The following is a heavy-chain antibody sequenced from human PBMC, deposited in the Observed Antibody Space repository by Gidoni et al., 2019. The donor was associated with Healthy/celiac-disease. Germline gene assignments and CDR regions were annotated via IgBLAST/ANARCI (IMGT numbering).Heavy chain of an antibody. D-gene: IGHD2-15*01. V-gene: IGHV3-21*01. CDR2: ISSSSSYI. Sequence: EVQLVESGGGLVKPGGSLRLSCAASGFPFSSYSRNWVRQAPGKGLEWVSSISSSSSYIYYADSVKGRFTISRDNAKNSLYLQMNSLRAEDTAVYYCARDLPGWWPFDYWGQGTLVTVSS. J-gene: IGHJ4*02. CDR1: GFPFSSYS. CDR3: ARDLPGWWPFDY.